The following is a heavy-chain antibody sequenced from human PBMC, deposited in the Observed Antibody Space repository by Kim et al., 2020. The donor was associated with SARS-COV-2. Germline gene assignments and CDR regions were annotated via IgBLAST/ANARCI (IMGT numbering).Heavy chain of an antibody. J-gene: IGHJ4*02. V-gene: IGHV4-39*01. CDR3: ARRNSGSTFDY. CDR2: ST. Sequence: STYYNPSLKSRVTTSLDTSKNQFSLKLTSVTAADTAVYYCARRNSGSTFDYWGQGTLVTVSS. D-gene: IGHD6-19*01.